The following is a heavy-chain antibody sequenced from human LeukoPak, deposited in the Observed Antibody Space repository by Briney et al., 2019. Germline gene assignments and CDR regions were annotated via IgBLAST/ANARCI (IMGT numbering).Heavy chain of an antibody. CDR3: ARMNGDYGFRNYFYYGLDV. J-gene: IGHJ6*02. CDR2: MYYSGST. D-gene: IGHD4-17*01. Sequence: SETLSLTCTVSGASISGYYWNWIRQPPGNGLEWIGYMYYSGSTNYNPSLKSRVTMSGDTSKNELSLKLSSVTAADTAVYYCARMNGDYGFRNYFYYGLDVWGQGTTVTVSS. V-gene: IGHV4-59*08. CDR1: GASISGYY.